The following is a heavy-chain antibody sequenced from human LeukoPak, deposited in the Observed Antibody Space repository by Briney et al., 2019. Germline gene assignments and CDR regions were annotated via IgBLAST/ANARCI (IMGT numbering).Heavy chain of an antibody. Sequence: GGSLRLSCAASGFTFSSYAMHWVRQAPGKGLEWVAVISYDGSNKYYADSVKGRFTISRDNSKNTLYLQMNSLRAEDTAEYYCAIWYYDNSGTFDYWGQGTLVTVSS. D-gene: IGHD3-22*01. V-gene: IGHV3-30*04. J-gene: IGHJ4*02. CDR3: AIWYYDNSGTFDY. CDR2: ISYDGSNK. CDR1: GFTFSSYA.